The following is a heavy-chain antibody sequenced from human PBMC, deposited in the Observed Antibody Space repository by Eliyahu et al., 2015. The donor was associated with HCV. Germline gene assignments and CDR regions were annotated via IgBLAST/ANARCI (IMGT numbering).Heavy chain of an antibody. CDR2: VKSKTDGGTT. CDR1: GFXFSTAW. D-gene: IGHD2-2*01. J-gene: IGHJ1*01. V-gene: IGHV3-15*01. CDR3: STGGSTNLH. Sequence: EVQLXXSGGGLVKPGGSLRLSCTAXGFXFSTAWMSXVRQPPGKGLEWVGRVKSKTDGGTTDYAAPVKGRFTISRDDSKTTLYLQMNSLKTEDTAVYYCSTGGSTNLHWGQGTLVTVSS.